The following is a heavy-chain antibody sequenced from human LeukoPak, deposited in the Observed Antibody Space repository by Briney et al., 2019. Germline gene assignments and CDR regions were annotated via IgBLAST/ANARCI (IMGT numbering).Heavy chain of an antibody. CDR2: ISYDGSNK. Sequence: GRSLRLSCAASGFTFSSYGMHWVRQAPAKGLEWVAVISYDGSNKYYADSVKGRFTISRDNSKNTLYLQMNSLRAEDTAVYYCAKDQNDAFDIWGQGTMVTVSS. V-gene: IGHV3-30*18. CDR3: AKDQNDAFDI. J-gene: IGHJ3*02. CDR1: GFTFSSYG.